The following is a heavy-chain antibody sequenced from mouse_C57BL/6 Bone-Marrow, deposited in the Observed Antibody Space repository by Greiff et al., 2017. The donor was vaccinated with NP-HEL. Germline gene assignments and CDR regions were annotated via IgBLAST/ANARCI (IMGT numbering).Heavy chain of an antibody. CDR2: IRNKANGYTT. D-gene: IGHD2-4*01. J-gene: IGHJ4*01. CDR3: ARSIYYDEADDSCNAMDY. CDR1: GFTFTDYY. Sequence: EVKLMESGGGLVQPGGSLSLSCAASGFTFTDYYMSWVRQPPGKALEWLGFIRNKANGYTTEYSASVKGRFTISRAHSQSIHYLQMHALRAEDSATDYCARSIYYDEADDSCNAMDYWGRGTAVTVTA. V-gene: IGHV7-3*01.